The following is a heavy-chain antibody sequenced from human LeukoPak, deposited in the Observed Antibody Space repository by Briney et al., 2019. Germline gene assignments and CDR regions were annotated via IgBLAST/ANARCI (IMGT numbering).Heavy chain of an antibody. Sequence: GRSLRLSCAASGFTFSSYDMRWVRQAPGKGLEWVAVIWYDGSNKYYADSVKGRFTISRDNSKNTLYLQMNSLRAEDTAVYYCARSPSGSLDYWGQGTLVTVSS. CDR1: GFTFSSYD. CDR3: ARSPSGSLDY. J-gene: IGHJ4*02. D-gene: IGHD1-26*01. CDR2: IWYDGSNK. V-gene: IGHV3-33*01.